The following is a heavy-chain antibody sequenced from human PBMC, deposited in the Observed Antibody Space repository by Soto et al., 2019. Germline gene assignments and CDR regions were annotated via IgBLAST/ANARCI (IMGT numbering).Heavy chain of an antibody. CDR3: ARELNTDPSAYYSFAY. J-gene: IGHJ4*02. Sequence: QVLLVQSGPEVKMPGASVXXXXXXSGYTFTAYGLAWLRQAPGQRPEWMGWVSTNNADTNYAPRLQGRVTMTTDKSTTTTYMELRSLRYDDTAVYYCARELNTDPSAYYSFAYWGQGTLVTVSS. CDR1: GYTFTAYG. V-gene: IGHV1-18*01. D-gene: IGHD3-22*01. CDR2: VSTNNADT.